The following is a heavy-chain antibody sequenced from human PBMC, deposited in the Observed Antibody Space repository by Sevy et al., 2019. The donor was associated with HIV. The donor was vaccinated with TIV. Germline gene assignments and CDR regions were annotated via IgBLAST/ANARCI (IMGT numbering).Heavy chain of an antibody. CDR2: ISPSGFIK. J-gene: IGHJ4*02. Sequence: GESLKISCVASGFTFSDYYMSWIRQAPGKGLEWVSYISPSGFIKHYGDSVKGRFIISRDNAKNSLFLQMNSLGPDDTAVYFCARDNRRGDRWLQLTYDYWGQGTLVTVSS. D-gene: IGHD5-18*01. V-gene: IGHV3-11*01. CDR1: GFTFSDYY. CDR3: ARDNRRGDRWLQLTYDY.